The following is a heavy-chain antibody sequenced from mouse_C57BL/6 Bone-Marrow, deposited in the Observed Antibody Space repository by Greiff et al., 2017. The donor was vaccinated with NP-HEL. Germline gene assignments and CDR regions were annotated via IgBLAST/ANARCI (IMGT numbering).Heavy chain of an antibody. V-gene: IGHV1-55*01. Sequence: QVQLQQPGAELVKPGASVKMSCKASGYTFTSYWITWVKQRPGQGLEWIGDIYPGSGSTNYNEKFKSKATLTVAPSSSTASMQLRSLHSEDASVYYCARLGFYYFDDWGQGTTLTVSS. CDR2: IYPGSGST. CDR3: ARLGFYYFDD. CDR1: GYTFTSYW. J-gene: IGHJ2*01.